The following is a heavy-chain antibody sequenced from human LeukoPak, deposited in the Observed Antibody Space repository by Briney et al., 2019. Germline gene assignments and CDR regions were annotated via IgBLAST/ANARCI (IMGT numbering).Heavy chain of an antibody. J-gene: IGHJ4*02. D-gene: IGHD1-1*01. CDR2: IKQDGSEK. CDR1: EFTVSSNY. V-gene: IGHV3-7*01. Sequence: QSGGSLRLSCAASEFTVSSNYMSWVRQAPGKGLEWVANIKQDGSEKYYVDSVKGRFTISRDNAKNSLYLQMNSLRAEDTAVYYCARALAGERDYYFDYWGQGTLVTVSS. CDR3: ARALAGERDYYFDY.